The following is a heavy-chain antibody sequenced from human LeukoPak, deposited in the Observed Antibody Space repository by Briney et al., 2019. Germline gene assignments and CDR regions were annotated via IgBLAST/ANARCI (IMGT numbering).Heavy chain of an antibody. CDR3: ARDAFGDFSY. Sequence: GGSLRLSCVVSGLSLCKYWMDWVRQAPGKGVEWVANIRKDGGDILYVDSVKGRFTISRDNAKNSVYLQMHRLRADDTAVYYCARDAFGDFSYWGQGILVTVSS. CDR2: IRKDGGDI. V-gene: IGHV3-7*01. D-gene: IGHD3-10*01. CDR1: GLSLCKYW. J-gene: IGHJ4*02.